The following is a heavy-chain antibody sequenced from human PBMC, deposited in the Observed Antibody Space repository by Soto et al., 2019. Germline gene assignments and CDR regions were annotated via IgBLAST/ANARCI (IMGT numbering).Heavy chain of an antibody. Sequence: EVRLVESGGGLVQPGGSLKLSCAASGFTFSGASRHWVRQASGKGLEWIGRIRSEAKSFATGYAESVKGRFTVSRDDSKNTAYLQMNSLKADDTAMYYCTTLGEWGTYSGYWGQGTLVTVSS. CDR3: TTLGEWGTYSGY. CDR1: GFTFSGAS. D-gene: IGHD3-16*01. J-gene: IGHJ4*02. CDR2: IRSEAKSFAT. V-gene: IGHV3-73*02.